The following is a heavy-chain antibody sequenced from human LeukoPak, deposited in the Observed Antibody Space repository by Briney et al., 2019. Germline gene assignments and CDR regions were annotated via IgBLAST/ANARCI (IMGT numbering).Heavy chain of an antibody. CDR1: GGSISSYY. Sequence: SETLSLTCTVSGGSISSYYWSWIRRPPGKGLEWIGYIYHSGSTNYNPSLKSRVTISVDTSKNQFSLKLSSVTAADTAVYYCARHPDIAAAIDYWGQGTLVTVSS. CDR3: ARHPDIAAAIDY. V-gene: IGHV4-59*08. J-gene: IGHJ4*02. D-gene: IGHD6-13*01. CDR2: IYHSGST.